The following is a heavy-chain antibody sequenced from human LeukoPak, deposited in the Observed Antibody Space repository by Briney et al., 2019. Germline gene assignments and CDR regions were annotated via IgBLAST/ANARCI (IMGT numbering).Heavy chain of an antibody. CDR1: GYSISSGYY. V-gene: IGHV4-4*07. Sequence: SETLSLTCTVSGYSISSGYYWSWIRQPAGKGLEWIGRIYTSGSTNYNPSLKSRVTMSVGTSKNQFSLKLSSVTAADTAVYYCARDRGSYYDYWGQGTLVTVSS. J-gene: IGHJ4*02. CDR3: ARDRGSYYDY. CDR2: IYTSGST. D-gene: IGHD3-16*01.